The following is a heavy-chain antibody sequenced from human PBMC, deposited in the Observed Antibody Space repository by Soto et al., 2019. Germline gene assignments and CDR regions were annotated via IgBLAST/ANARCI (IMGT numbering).Heavy chain of an antibody. V-gene: IGHV1-18*01. CDR2: ISAYNGNT. Sequence: ASVKVSCKASGYTFTSYGISWVRQAPGQGLEWMGWISAYNGNTHYAQKLQGRVTMTTDTSTSTAYMELRRLRSDDTAVYYCARVVDFWSGYTPSHHHAFDIWGQGTMVTVSS. D-gene: IGHD3-3*01. CDR1: GYTFTSYG. J-gene: IGHJ3*02. CDR3: ARVVDFWSGYTPSHHHAFDI.